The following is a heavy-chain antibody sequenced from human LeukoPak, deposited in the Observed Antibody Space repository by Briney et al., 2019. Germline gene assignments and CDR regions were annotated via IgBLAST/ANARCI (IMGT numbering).Heavy chain of an antibody. J-gene: IGHJ4*02. Sequence: GGSLRLSCAASGFTFSNFAMSWVRQAPGKGLEWVSTLSDSGGNTYYADSVKGRFTISRDNSKNTLYLQMNSLRAEDTAVYYCAKGRLQYFDYWGQGTLVTVSS. CDR1: GFTFSNFA. CDR3: AKGRLQYFDY. V-gene: IGHV3-23*01. D-gene: IGHD4-11*01. CDR2: LSDSGGNT.